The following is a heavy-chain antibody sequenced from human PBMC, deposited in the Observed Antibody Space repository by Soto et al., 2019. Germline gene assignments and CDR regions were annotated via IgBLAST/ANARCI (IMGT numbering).Heavy chain of an antibody. Sequence: PGGSLRLSCVVSGLTFSDYGFHWVRQAPGKGLDWVAAISYDGSFVYYADSVRGRFTISRDNSRSTLDLQMNTLRHEDTAVYYCAKETGSNRNFAMDVWRQGPSVTVSS. V-gene: IGHV3-30*18. D-gene: IGHD1-26*01. CDR3: AKETGSNRNFAMDV. CDR1: GLTFSDYG. CDR2: ISYDGSFV. J-gene: IGHJ6*02.